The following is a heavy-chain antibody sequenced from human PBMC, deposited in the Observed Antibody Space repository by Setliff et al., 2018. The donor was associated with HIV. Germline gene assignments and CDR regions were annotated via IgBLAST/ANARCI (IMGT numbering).Heavy chain of an antibody. CDR3: ASSGYNYGGYYMDV. J-gene: IGHJ6*03. V-gene: IGHV3-7*03. Sequence: GGSLRLSCAASGFTFSNYWMSWVRQAPGKGLEWVANIKQDGSEKYCVDSVKGRFTLSRDNAKNSLYLQMSSLRADDTAVYYCASSGYNYGGYYMDVWGKGTTVTVSS. CDR2: IKQDGSEK. D-gene: IGHD5-18*01. CDR1: GFTFSNYW.